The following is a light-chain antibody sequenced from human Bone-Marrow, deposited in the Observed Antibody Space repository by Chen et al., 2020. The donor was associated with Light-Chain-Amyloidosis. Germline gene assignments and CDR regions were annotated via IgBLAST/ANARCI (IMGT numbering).Light chain of an antibody. CDR2: KAV. CDR3: QQYNSWT. J-gene: IGKJ1*01. CDR1: QSIGTW. V-gene: IGKV1-5*03. Sequence: DIQMTQSPSTLSASVGDRVTITCRASQSIGTWLAWYQQKPGKAPKLLIYKAVSLESGVPSRFSGSGSGTEFTLTISSLQPDDFATYYCQQYNSWTFGQGTKVGIK.